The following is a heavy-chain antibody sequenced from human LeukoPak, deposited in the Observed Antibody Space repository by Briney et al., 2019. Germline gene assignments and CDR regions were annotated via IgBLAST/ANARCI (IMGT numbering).Heavy chain of an antibody. D-gene: IGHD6-13*01. CDR2: IYYSGST. CDR3: ARPRIAAAHDAFDI. V-gene: IGHV4-59*08. J-gene: IGHJ3*02. CDR1: GGSISSYY. Sequence: SETLSPTCTVSGGSISSYYWRWIRQPPGKGLEWIGYIYYSGSTNYNPSLKSRVTISVDTSKNQFSLKLSSVTAADTAVYYCARPRIAAAHDAFDIWGQGTMVTVSS.